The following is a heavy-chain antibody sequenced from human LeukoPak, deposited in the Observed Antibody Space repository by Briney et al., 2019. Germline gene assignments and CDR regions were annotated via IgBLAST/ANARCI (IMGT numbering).Heavy chain of an antibody. CDR1: GGTFSSYA. CDR2: IIPIFGTA. D-gene: IGHD3-10*01. J-gene: IGHJ4*02. CDR3: ASQQSPLISHITMVRGVMNAGFAY. Sequence: GASVKVSCKASGGTFSSYAISWVRQAPGQGLEWMGGIIPIFGTANYAQKFQGRVTITADKSTSTAYMELSSLRSEDTAVYYCASQQSPLISHITMVRGVMNAGFAYWGQGTLVTVSS. V-gene: IGHV1-69*06.